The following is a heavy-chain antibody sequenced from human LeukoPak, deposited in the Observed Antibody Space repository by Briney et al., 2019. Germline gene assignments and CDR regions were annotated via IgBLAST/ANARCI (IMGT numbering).Heavy chain of an antibody. Sequence: GGSPRLSCAASGFTFSSYAMHWVRQAPGKGLEWVAVISYDGSNKYYADSVKGRFTISRDNSKNTLYLQMNSLRAEDTAVYYCARDPDTAMVRYFDYWGQGTLVTVSS. J-gene: IGHJ4*02. D-gene: IGHD5-18*01. CDR1: GFTFSSYA. CDR2: ISYDGSNK. CDR3: ARDPDTAMVRYFDY. V-gene: IGHV3-30-3*01.